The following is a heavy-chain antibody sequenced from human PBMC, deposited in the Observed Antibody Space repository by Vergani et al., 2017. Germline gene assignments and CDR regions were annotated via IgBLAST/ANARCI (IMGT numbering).Heavy chain of an antibody. CDR2: INHSGST. J-gene: IGHJ4*02. D-gene: IGHD6-13*01. Sequence: QVQLQQWGAGLLKPSETLSLTCAVYGGSFSGYYWSWIRQPQGKGLEWIGEINHSGSTNYNPSLKSRVTISVDTSKNQFSLKLSSVTAADTAVYYCARGSTAAGFNYWGQGTLVTVSS. V-gene: IGHV4-34*01. CDR1: GGSFSGYY. CDR3: ARGSTAAGFNY.